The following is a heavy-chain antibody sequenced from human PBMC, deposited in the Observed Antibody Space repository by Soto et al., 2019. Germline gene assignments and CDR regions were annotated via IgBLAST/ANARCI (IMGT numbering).Heavy chain of an antibody. CDR2: IIPIFGTA. CDR1: GGTFSSYA. V-gene: IGHV1-69*12. J-gene: IGHJ5*02. Sequence: QVQLVQSGAEVKKPGSSVKVSCKASGGTFSSYAISWVRQAPGQGLERMGGIIPIFGTANYAQKFQGRVTITADESTSTAYMELSSLRSEDTAVYYCARECYSSGWPAPGWFDPWGQGTLVTVSS. CDR3: ARECYSSGWPAPGWFDP. D-gene: IGHD6-19*01.